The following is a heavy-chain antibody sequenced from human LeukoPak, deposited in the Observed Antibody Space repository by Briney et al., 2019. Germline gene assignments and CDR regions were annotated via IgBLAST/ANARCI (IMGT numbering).Heavy chain of an antibody. Sequence: VASVTVSCKASGGTFSSYAISWVRQAPGQGLEWMGGIIPIFGTANYAQKFQGRVTITADESTSTAYMELSSLRSEDTAVYYCARDRRPNHGMDVWGQGTTVTVSS. V-gene: IGHV1-69*13. CDR3: ARDRRPNHGMDV. CDR1: GGTFSSYA. J-gene: IGHJ6*02. CDR2: IIPIFGTA. D-gene: IGHD6-6*01.